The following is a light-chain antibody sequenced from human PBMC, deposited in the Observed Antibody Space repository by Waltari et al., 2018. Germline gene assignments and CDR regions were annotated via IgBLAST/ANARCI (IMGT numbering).Light chain of an antibody. CDR3: SSYTISSTYV. J-gene: IGLJ1*01. CDR1: SSDVGNFNL. V-gene: IGLV2-23*02. CDR2: EVN. Sequence: QSALTQPASVSGSPGQSITISCTGTSSDVGNFNLVSWYQQYPGKAPKLMIYEVNTRPSVVSNRFSGSKSGNTASLTISGLQAEDEADYYCSSYTISSTYVFGTGTKVTVL.